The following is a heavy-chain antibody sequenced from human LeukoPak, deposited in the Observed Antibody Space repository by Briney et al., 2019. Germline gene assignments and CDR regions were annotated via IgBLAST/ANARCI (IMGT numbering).Heavy chain of an antibody. Sequence: GESLKISCKGSGYRFISYWIGWVRQMPGKGLEWMGIIYPGDSDTRYSPSFQGQVTISADKSISTAYLQWSSLKASDTAMYYCANTYCGGDCYPSFGYWGQGTLVTVSS. CDR1: GYRFISYW. CDR2: IYPGDSDT. V-gene: IGHV5-51*01. J-gene: IGHJ4*02. CDR3: ANTYCGGDCYPSFGY. D-gene: IGHD2-21*02.